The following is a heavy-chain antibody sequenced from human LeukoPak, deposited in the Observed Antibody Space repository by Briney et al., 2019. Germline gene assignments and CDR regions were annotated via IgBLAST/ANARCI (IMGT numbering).Heavy chain of an antibody. CDR1: GFPFSSYW. D-gene: IGHD5-24*01. J-gene: IGHJ4*02. CDR2: IKQDGSKR. Sequence: GGSLRLSCVASGFPFSSYWMTWVRQAPGKGLEWVANIKQDGSKRSYVDSVKGRFTISRGNAKNSLYLQMNSLRAEDTAIYYCTRVGYIDEGIDYWGQGTLVTVSS. CDR3: TRVGYIDEGIDY. V-gene: IGHV3-7*04.